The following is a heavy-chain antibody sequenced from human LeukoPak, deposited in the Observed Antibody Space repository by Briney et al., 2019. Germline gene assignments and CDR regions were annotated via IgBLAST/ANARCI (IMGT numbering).Heavy chain of an antibody. J-gene: IGHJ5*01. CDR2: INHSGST. CDR1: GGSFSGFY. CDR3: ASGGGHFTNDVGPPWFES. Sequence: SETLSLTCAVYGGSFSGFYWNWIRQSPGKELEWIGEINHSGSTNYNPSTKTPITKSVDQSKNQFSRKLYSGTAAAPAVYYCASGGGHFTNDVGPPWFESWGERMLDTVSS. V-gene: IGHV4-34*01. D-gene: IGHD2-8*01.